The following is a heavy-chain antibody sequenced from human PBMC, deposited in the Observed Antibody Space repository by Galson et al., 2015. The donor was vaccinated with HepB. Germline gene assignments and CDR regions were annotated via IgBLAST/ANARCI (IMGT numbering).Heavy chain of an antibody. D-gene: IGHD6-13*01. CDR1: GYTFTSYA. CDR3: AREIAAAGTVPYYYGMDV. Sequence: SVKVSCKASGYTFTSYAMHWVRQAPGQRLEWMGRINAGNGNTKYSQKFQGRVTITRDTSASTAYMELSSLRSEDTAVYYCAREIAAAGTVPYYYGMDVWGQGTTVTVSS. CDR2: INAGNGNT. V-gene: IGHV1-3*01. J-gene: IGHJ6*02.